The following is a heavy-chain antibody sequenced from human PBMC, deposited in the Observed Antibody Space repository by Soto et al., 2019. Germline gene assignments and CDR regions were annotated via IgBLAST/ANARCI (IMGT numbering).Heavy chain of an antibody. CDR3: ARDESATDAFDI. V-gene: IGHV4-31*03. J-gene: IGHJ3*02. Sequence: QVQLQESGPGLVKPSQTLSLTCTVSGGSISSGGYYWSWIRQNPGKGLEWIGYIDYSGTTNYNPSLKRRLTISVDTSKNQFSLKLNSMTAADTAVYYCARDESATDAFDIWGQGTMVTVSS. D-gene: IGHD5-12*01. CDR1: GGSISSGGYY. CDR2: IDYSGTT.